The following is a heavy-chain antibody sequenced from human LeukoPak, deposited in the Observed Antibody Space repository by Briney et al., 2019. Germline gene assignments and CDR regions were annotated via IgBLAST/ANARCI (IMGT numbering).Heavy chain of an antibody. V-gene: IGHV3-9*01. CDR1: GFTFDDYA. J-gene: IGHJ4*02. CDR3: AKSESPVWGAARLFDY. Sequence: GRSLRLSCAASGFTFDDYAMHWVRQAPGKGLEWVSGISWNSGSIGYADSVKGRFTISRDNAKNSLYLQMNSLRAEDTALYYCAKSESPVWGAARLFDYWGQGTLVTVSS. CDR2: ISWNSGSI. D-gene: IGHD6-6*01.